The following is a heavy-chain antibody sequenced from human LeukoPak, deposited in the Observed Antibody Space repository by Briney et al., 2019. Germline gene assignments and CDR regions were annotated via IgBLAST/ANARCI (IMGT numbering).Heavy chain of an antibody. CDR2: ASYSGNT. D-gene: IGHD5-12*01. CDR3: ARNTRRESGLFDP. V-gene: IGHV4-39*07. Sequence: PSETLSLTCTVSGASISSSTYYWGWIRQPPGKGLEWIGSASYSGNTYYNPSLKSRVTILVDTSKNQFSLKLSSVTAADTAVYYCARNTRRESGLFDPWGQGTLVTVSS. CDR1: GASISSSTYY. J-gene: IGHJ5*02.